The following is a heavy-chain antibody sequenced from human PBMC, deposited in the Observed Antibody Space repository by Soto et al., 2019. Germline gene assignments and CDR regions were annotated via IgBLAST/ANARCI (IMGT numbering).Heavy chain of an antibody. V-gene: IGHV4-30-2*06. CDR3: ARAVYCTNGFCFPNWLDP. Sequence: HLQLQESGSGLVKPSETLSLTCTVSGGSISGDGHSWSWIRQSPGEGLEWIGYLYPGGITQYNPSLNSRFSISADMSKNQFSLHLTSVTAADTAVYYCARAVYCTNGFCFPNWLDPWGQGILVTVSS. D-gene: IGHD2-8*01. J-gene: IGHJ5*02. CDR1: GGSISGDGHS. CDR2: LYPGGIT.